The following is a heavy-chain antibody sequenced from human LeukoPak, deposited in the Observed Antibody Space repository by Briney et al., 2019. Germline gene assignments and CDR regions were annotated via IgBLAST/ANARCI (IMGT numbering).Heavy chain of an antibody. V-gene: IGHV4-4*07. CDR1: GGSIGSYY. CDR2: IYTSGST. Sequence: SETLSLTCTVSGGSIGSYYWSWIRQPAGKGLEWIGRIYTSGSTNYNPSLKSRVTISVDTSKNQFSLRLSSVTAADTAVYYCARHGGYSYLYFDYWGQGTLVTVSS. D-gene: IGHD5-18*01. CDR3: ARHGGYSYLYFDY. J-gene: IGHJ4*02.